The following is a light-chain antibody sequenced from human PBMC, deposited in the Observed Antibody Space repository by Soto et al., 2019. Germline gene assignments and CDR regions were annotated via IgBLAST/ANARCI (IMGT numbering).Light chain of an antibody. CDR3: QQYNSWPPIT. CDR1: QSVSSY. J-gene: IGKJ5*01. Sequence: EIVLTQSPATLSLSPGERATLSCRASQSVSSYLAWYQQKPGQAPRLLIYDASNRATGIPARFSGSGSGTDFTLTISSLEPEDFAVYYCQQYNSWPPITFGQGTRLEI. CDR2: DAS. V-gene: IGKV3-11*01.